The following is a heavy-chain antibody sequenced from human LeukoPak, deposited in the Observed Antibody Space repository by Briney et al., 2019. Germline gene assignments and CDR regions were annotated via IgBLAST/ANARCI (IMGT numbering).Heavy chain of an antibody. J-gene: IGHJ4*02. CDR3: AGGGRGYSGSYFSIY. CDR1: GFIFSDYY. D-gene: IGHD1-26*01. CDR2: ISSSGSTI. Sequence: GGSLRLSCAASGFIFSDYYMSWIRQAPGKGLEWVSYISSSGSTIHYADSVKGRFTISRANAKNSLFLQMNSLRVEDTAVYYCAGGGRGYSGSYFSIYWGQGTLVTVSS. V-gene: IGHV3-11*01.